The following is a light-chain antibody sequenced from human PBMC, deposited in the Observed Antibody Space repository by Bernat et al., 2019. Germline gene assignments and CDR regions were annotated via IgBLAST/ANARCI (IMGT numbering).Light chain of an antibody. Sequence: QSALTQPASVSGSPGQSITISCTGTSSDVGGYKYVSWYQQHPGKAPKLIIYDVSNRPSGVSIRFSGSKSGNTASLTISGLQAEDEADYYCSSYTRSSTLVLFGGGTKVTVL. J-gene: IGLJ2*01. CDR2: DVS. CDR3: SSYTRSSTLVL. CDR1: SSDVGGYKY. V-gene: IGLV2-14*01.